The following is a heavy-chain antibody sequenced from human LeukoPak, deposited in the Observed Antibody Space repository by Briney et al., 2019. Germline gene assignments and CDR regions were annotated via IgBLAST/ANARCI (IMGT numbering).Heavy chain of an antibody. Sequence: GGSLRLSXAASGFTFSSYAMSWVRQAPGKGLEWVSAISGSGGSTYYADSVKGRFTISRDNSKNTLYLQMNSLRAEDTAVYYCAKGKWRGDAFDIWGQGTMVTVS. D-gene: IGHD1-26*01. CDR3: AKGKWRGDAFDI. J-gene: IGHJ3*02. CDR2: ISGSGGST. V-gene: IGHV3-23*01. CDR1: GFTFSSYA.